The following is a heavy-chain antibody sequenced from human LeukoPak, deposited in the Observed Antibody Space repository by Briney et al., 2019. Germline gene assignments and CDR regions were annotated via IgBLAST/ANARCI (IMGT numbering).Heavy chain of an antibody. CDR2: IDYSGST. CDR3: ARDFGSSSENWFDP. D-gene: IGHD6-13*01. J-gene: IGHJ5*02. CDR1: GGSISSYY. V-gene: IGHV4-59*01. Sequence: SETLSLTCTVSGGSISSYYWSWIRQPPGKGLEWIGYIDYSGSTNYNPSLKSRVTISVDTSKNQFSLNLSSVTAADTAVYYCARDFGSSSENWFDPWGQGTLVTVSS.